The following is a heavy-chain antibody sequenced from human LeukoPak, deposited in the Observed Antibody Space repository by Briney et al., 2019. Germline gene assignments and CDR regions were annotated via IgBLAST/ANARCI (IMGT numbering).Heavy chain of an antibody. V-gene: IGHV3-23*01. CDR1: GFTFSSYG. J-gene: IGHJ6*03. CDR2: ISGSGGST. Sequence: GGSLRLSCAASGFTFSSYGMSCVRQAPGKGLEWVSAISGSGGSTYYADSVKGRFTISRDNSKNTLYLQMNSLRAEDTAVYYCAKGYCSGGSCYYMDVWGKGTTVTISS. CDR3: AKGYCSGGSCYYMDV. D-gene: IGHD2-15*01.